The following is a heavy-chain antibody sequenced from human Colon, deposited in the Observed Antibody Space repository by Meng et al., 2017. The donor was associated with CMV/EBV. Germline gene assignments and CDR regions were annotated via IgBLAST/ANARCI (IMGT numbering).Heavy chain of an antibody. CDR2: VTHSGSSYSHREST. CDR3: ARSLGYCSSTSCQGYFGY. D-gene: IGHD2-2*01. Sequence: SETLSLTCTVSGYSMSSGYHWGWIRQPPGKGLQWIGTVTHSGSSYSHRESTYYNPSLKSRVTISVDTPTNQFSLQLTSVTAADTAVYYCARSLGYCSSTSCQGYFGYWSQGTLVTVSS. V-gene: IGHV4-38-2*02. CDR1: GYSMSSGYH. J-gene: IGHJ4*02.